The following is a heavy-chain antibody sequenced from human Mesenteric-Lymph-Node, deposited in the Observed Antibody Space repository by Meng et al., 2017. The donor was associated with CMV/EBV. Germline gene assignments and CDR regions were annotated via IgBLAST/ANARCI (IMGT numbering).Heavy chain of an antibody. Sequence: GESLKISCAASGFTFSSYWMHWVRQAPGKGLVWVTFIRFDETSQKYVDSVRGRFTISRDNSKNTLYLQMNNLRAEDTAVYYCAKGGWTSDYYFDYWGQGTLVTVSS. J-gene: IGHJ4*02. V-gene: IGHV3-30*02. CDR1: GFTFSSYW. D-gene: IGHD3/OR15-3a*01. CDR3: AKGGWTSDYYFDY. CDR2: IRFDETSQ.